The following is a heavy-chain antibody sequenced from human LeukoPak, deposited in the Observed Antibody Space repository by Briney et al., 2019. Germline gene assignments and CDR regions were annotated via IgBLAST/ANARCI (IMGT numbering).Heavy chain of an antibody. D-gene: IGHD4-17*01. V-gene: IGHV3-53*01. CDR3: AKAQSGYSDLEY. CDR1: GFSVSSNY. CDR2: IYSGGST. J-gene: IGHJ4*02. Sequence: GGTLRLSCAVSGFSVSSNYMTWVRQAPGKELEWVSVIYSGGSTYYADSVKGRFTISRDNSKNTLYMQMNSLRAEDTAVYYCAKAQSGYSDLEYWGQGTLVTISS.